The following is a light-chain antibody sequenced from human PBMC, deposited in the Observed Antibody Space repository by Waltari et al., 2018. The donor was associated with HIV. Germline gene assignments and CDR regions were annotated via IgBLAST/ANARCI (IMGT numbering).Light chain of an antibody. CDR2: LAS. CDR1: QSRLHSNGYNY. CDR3: MQVLQTPIT. Sequence: DIVMTQSPLSLPVTPGEPASISSRSIQSRLHSNGYNYVDWYLQKPGQSPKLLIYLASNRASGVPDRFSGSASGTDCTLRISRVEAEDVGVYYCMQVLQTPITFGQGTRLEIK. V-gene: IGKV2-28*01. J-gene: IGKJ5*01.